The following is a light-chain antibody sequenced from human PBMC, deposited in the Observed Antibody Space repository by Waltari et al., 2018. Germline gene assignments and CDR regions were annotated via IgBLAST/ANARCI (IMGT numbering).Light chain of an antibody. CDR2: GAS. J-gene: IGKJ4*01. CDR3: QQYGSSPLT. CDR1: QSVSSSY. V-gene: IGKV3-20*01. Sequence: EIVLTQSPGTLSLSPGERATLSCRASQSVSSSYLAWYQQKPGQAPRLLIAGASSRATGIPDRFSGSGSGTDFTLTISRLEPEDFAVYYCQQYGSSPLTFGGGTKVEIK.